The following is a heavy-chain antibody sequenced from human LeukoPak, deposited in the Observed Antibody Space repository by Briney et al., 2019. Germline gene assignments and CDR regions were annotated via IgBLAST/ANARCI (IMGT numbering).Heavy chain of an antibody. CDR2: IYPGDSDT. CDR1: GYSFSTHW. Sequence: GESLKISCKGSGYSFSTHWIGWVRQMPGKGLEWMAIIYPGDSDTRYSPSFQGQVTISADKSISTAYLQWSSLKASDTAMYHCARLGYCSSRSCYYGMDVWGQGTTVTVSS. D-gene: IGHD2-2*01. V-gene: IGHV5-51*01. J-gene: IGHJ6*02. CDR3: ARLGYCSSRSCYYGMDV.